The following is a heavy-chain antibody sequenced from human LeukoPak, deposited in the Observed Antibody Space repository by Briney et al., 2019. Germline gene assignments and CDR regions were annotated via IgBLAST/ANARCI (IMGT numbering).Heavy chain of an antibody. CDR1: GFTFSSYS. CDR2: ISSSSSYI. J-gene: IGHJ3*02. CDR3: VRDDPRIAAAVHAFDI. D-gene: IGHD6-13*01. V-gene: IGHV3-21*01. Sequence: GGSLRLSCAASGFTFSSYSMNWVRQAPGKGLEWVSSISSSSSYIYYADSVKGRFTISRDNAKNSLYLQMNSLRAEDTAVYYCVRDDPRIAAAVHAFDIWGQGTMVTVSS.